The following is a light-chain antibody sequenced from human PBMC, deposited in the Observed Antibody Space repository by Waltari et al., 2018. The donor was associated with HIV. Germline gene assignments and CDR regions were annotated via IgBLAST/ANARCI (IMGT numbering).Light chain of an antibody. Sequence: EIVLTQSPATLSLSPGERATLPCRASQSVNNSLAWYQQKPGQAPRLLSYDASNRATGIPARFSGSGSGTDFTLTISSLEPEDFAVYYCQQRSNWPPLTFCGGTKVEIK. J-gene: IGKJ4*01. V-gene: IGKV3-11*01. CDR3: QQRSNWPPLT. CDR2: DAS. CDR1: QSVNNS.